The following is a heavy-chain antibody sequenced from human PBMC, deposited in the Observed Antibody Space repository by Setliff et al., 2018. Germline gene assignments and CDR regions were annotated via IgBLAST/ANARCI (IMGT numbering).Heavy chain of an antibody. D-gene: IGHD6-19*01. CDR3: VNHNPARRSPAGTALDS. CDR1: GFTFNTYL. J-gene: IGHJ4*02. Sequence: GGSLRLSCAASGFTFNTYLMSWVRQAPGKGLEWVSAISGDSEYIYYRDSVKGRFTISRANSKNTLYLQMNNLRVEDTARYYCVNHNPARRSPAGTALDSWGQGTLVTVSS. CDR2: ISGDSEYI. V-gene: IGHV3-23*01.